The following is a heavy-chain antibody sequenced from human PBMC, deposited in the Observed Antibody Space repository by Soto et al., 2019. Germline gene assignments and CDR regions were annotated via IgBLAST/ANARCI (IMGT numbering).Heavy chain of an antibody. CDR2: ISYDGSNK. V-gene: IGHV3-30-3*01. CDR1: GFAFSSYA. J-gene: IGHJ4*02. CDR3: ARDLSGSGD. Sequence: QVQLVESGGGVVQPGRSLRLSCAASGFAFSSYAMHWVRQAPGQGLEWVAVISYDGSNKYYADSVKGRFTISRDNSKNTLYLQMNILRAEDTAVYYCARDLSGSGDWGQGTLVTVSS. D-gene: IGHD3-10*01.